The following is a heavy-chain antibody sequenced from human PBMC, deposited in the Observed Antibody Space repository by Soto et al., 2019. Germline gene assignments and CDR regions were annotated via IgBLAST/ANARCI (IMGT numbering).Heavy chain of an antibody. V-gene: IGHV4-39*01. CDR2: IDYSGNI. CDR1: GGSITSGGSA. Sequence: SETLSLTCNASGGSITSGGSAWGWIRQSPGKGLDWIVTIDYSGNIYYIPSLKSRITISVDTSKNQISLKLSSVTAADTAVYYCARHIHNQGFEYYFDSWGQGTLVTVSS. D-gene: IGHD1-1*01. J-gene: IGHJ4*02. CDR3: ARHIHNQGFEYYFDS.